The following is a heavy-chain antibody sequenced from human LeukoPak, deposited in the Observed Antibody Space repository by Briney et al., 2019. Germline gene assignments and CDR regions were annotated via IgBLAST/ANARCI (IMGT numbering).Heavy chain of an antibody. CDR1: GFTFSSYW. CDR2: IKQDGSEK. V-gene: IGHV3-7*01. CDR3: ARAGQYIVVVPAAMSRVDY. J-gene: IGHJ4*02. D-gene: IGHD2-2*01. Sequence: GGSLRLSCAASGFTFSSYWVSWVRQAPGKGLEWVANIKQDGSEKYYVDSVKGRFTISRDNAKNSLYLQMNSLRAEDTAVYYCARAGQYIVVVPAAMSRVDYWGQGTLVTVSS.